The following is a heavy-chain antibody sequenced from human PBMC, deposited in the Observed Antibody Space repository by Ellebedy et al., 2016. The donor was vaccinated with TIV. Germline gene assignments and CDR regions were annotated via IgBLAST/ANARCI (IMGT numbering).Heavy chain of an antibody. CDR3: PKDLRPLWGGAMDS. J-gene: IGHJ4*02. V-gene: IGHV3-30*18. D-gene: IGHD3-16*01. CDR2: ISYNGNSH. CDR1: GFTFSGYG. Sequence: GESLKISCAASGFTFSGYGMHWVRQTPGKGLEWLAVISYNGNSHFYADSVNGRITISRDNSKNNPYLPMNSLRAEDTAVYYCPKDLRPLWGGAMDSWGRGALVTVS.